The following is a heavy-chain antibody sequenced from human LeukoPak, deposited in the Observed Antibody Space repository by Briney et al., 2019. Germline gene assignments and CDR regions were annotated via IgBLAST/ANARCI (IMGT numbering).Heavy chain of an antibody. CDR1: GFTFSSYA. D-gene: IGHD3-22*01. J-gene: IGHJ4*02. CDR3: AKDDDSSGFGYFDY. CDR2: ISGSGGST. Sequence: GGSLRLSCAASGFTFSSYAMSWVRQAPGKGLEWVLAISGSGGSTYYADSVKGRFTISRDNSKNTLYLQMNSLRAEDTAVYYCAKDDDSSGFGYFDYWGQGTLVTVSS. V-gene: IGHV3-23*01.